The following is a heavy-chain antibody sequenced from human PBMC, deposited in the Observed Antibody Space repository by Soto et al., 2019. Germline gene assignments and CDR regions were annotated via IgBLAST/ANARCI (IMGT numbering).Heavy chain of an antibody. J-gene: IGHJ4*02. V-gene: IGHV2-5*01. D-gene: IGHD3-3*01. Sequence: GPTLVNPKHTLTLTCTFSRFSLSTSGVGVGWIRQPPAKALEWLALIYLNDDKRYSPSLKSRLTITKDTSKNQVVLTMTNMDPVDTATYYCAHVRITIFGVVIPFDYWGQGTLVTVSS. CDR1: RFSLSTSGVG. CDR2: IYLNDDK. CDR3: AHVRITIFGVVIPFDY.